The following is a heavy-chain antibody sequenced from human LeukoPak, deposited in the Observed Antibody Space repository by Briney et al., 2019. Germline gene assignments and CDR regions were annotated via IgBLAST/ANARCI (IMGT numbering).Heavy chain of an antibody. CDR1: GFTFSSYA. CDR3: GKVLGLSGWQTDY. J-gene: IGHJ4*02. Sequence: PGGSLRLSCAASGFTFSSYAMTWVRQAPGKGLEWVSGICGSGGSTYYADSVRGRFSISRDNYKNTQYVQRDSLRAEDTAVYYCGKVLGLSGWQTDYWGQGALVTVSS. V-gene: IGHV3-23*01. CDR2: ICGSGGST. D-gene: IGHD6-19*01.